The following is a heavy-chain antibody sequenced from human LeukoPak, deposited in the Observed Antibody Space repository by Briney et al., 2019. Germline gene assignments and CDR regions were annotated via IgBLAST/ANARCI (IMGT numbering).Heavy chain of an antibody. CDR3: AREGEYSSSSDYFDY. J-gene: IGHJ4*02. V-gene: IGHV1-2*02. D-gene: IGHD6-6*01. CDR2: INPNSGGT. Sequence: ASVKVSCKASGYTFTGYYMHWVRQAPGQGLEWMGWINPNSGGTNYAQKFQGRVTMTRDTSISTAYMELSRLRSDDTAVYYCAREGEYSSSSDYFDYWGQGTLVTVSS. CDR1: GYTFTGYY.